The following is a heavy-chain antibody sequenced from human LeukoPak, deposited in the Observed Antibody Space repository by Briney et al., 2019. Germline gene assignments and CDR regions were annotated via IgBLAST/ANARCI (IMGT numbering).Heavy chain of an antibody. CDR2: IYTSGST. Sequence: SETLSLTCTVSGDSISSYYWSWIRQPPGKGLEWIGCIYTSGSTNYNPSLKSRVAISIDTSKNQFSLKLTSVTAADTAVYYCAGHGMSGSYTYRGQGTLVTVSS. D-gene: IGHD1-26*01. V-gene: IGHV4-4*09. CDR3: AGHGMSGSYTY. CDR1: GDSISSYY. J-gene: IGHJ4*02.